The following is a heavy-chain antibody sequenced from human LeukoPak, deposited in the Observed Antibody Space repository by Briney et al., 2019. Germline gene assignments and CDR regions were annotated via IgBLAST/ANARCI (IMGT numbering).Heavy chain of an antibody. CDR2: ISGSGGTT. CDR3: AKSPIPGIAVTGRYFDY. D-gene: IGHD6-19*01. Sequence: GGSLRLSCAASGFTFSSYAMSWVRQAPGKGLEWVSGISGSGGTTYYADSVKGPFTISRDNSKNALYLQMNSLRAEDTAVYYCAKSPIPGIAVTGRYFDYWGQGTLVTVSS. V-gene: IGHV3-23*01. J-gene: IGHJ4*02. CDR1: GFTFSSYA.